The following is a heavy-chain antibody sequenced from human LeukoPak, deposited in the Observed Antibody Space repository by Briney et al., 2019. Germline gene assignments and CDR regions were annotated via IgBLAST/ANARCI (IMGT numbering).Heavy chain of an antibody. V-gene: IGHV4-39*01. Sequence: PSETLSLTCTVSGGSICSGSYYWGWIRQPPGRGLEWIGSIYYSGSTYYNPSLKSRVTISVDTSKNQFSLKLSSVTAADTAVYYCARRAPGIAVAGIYYWGQGTLVTVSS. CDR1: GGSICSGSYY. CDR2: IYYSGST. D-gene: IGHD6-19*01. CDR3: ARRAPGIAVAGIYY. J-gene: IGHJ4*02.